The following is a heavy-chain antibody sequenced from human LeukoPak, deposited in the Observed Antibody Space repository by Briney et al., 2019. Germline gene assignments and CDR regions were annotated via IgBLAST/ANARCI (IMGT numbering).Heavy chain of an antibody. V-gene: IGHV4-59*08. CDR1: GDSIRRNY. J-gene: IGHJ4*02. D-gene: IGHD3-10*01. CDR2: IHYSGNT. CDR3: AAYRSGTHYNSYYFDD. Sequence: SEALSLTCGISGDSIRRNYWSWIRQPPGKGLEWIGYIHYSGNTNYNPSLKSRVSISVDTSKNQFSLKLTSVTAADTAVYYCAAYRSGTHYNSYYFDDWGQGTLVIVSS.